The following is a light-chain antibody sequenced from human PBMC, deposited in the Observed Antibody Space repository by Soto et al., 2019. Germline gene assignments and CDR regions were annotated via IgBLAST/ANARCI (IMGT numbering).Light chain of an antibody. J-gene: IGLJ2*01. V-gene: IGLV2-14*03. CDR2: DVS. CDR3: SSYTSTNTVI. CDR1: SSDFGGHNF. Sequence: QSVLTQPASVSGSPGQSVSISCTASSSDFGGHNFVSWYQHHPGKAPNLLIYDVSNRPSGVSNRFSGSKSGSTAFLIISGLQAEDEADYYCSSYTSTNTVIFGGGTKLTVL.